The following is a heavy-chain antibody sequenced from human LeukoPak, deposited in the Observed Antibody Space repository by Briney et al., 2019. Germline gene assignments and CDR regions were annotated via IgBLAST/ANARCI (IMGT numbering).Heavy chain of an antibody. J-gene: IGHJ4*02. CDR3: ARDPNTGYSSGWYEDLTGALLSSSHYFDY. CDR1: GFTFSSYS. D-gene: IGHD6-19*01. V-gene: IGHV3-21*01. CDR2: ISSSSSYI. Sequence: GSLRLSCAASGFTFSSYSMNWIRQAPGKGLEWVSSISSSSSYIYYAALKKGGFTISRDNAKNSLYLQMNSLRAEDTAVYYCARDPNTGYSSGWYEDLTGALLSSSHYFDYWGQGTLVTVSS.